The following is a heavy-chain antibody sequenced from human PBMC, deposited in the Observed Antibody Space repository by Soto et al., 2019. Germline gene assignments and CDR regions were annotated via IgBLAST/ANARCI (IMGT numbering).Heavy chain of an antibody. CDR1: GFTFSDHY. D-gene: IGHD5-12*01. CDR2: TRNKANSYTT. CDR3: ARTHYSGYGGFDY. J-gene: IGHJ4*02. Sequence: GGSLRLSCAASGFTFSDHYMDWVRQAPGKGLEWVGRTRNKANSYTTEYAASVKGRFTISRDDSKNSLYLQMNSLKTEDTAVYYCARTHYSGYGGFDYWGQGTLVTVSS. V-gene: IGHV3-72*01.